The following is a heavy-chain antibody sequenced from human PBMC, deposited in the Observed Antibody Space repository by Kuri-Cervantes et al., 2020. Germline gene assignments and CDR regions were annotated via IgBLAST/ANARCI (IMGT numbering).Heavy chain of an antibody. CDR2: IYYGGST. J-gene: IGHJ5*02. V-gene: IGHV4-31*03. CDR1: GGSISSGGYY. D-gene: IGHD3-3*01. CDR3: ARSAYTYYDFWSGYPVSNWFDP. Sequence: SETLSLTCTVSGGSISSGGYYWSWIRQHPGKGLEWIGYIYYGGSTNYNPSLKSRVTISVDTSKNQFSLKLSSVTAADTAVYYCARSAYTYYDFWSGYPVSNWFDPWGQGTPVTVSS.